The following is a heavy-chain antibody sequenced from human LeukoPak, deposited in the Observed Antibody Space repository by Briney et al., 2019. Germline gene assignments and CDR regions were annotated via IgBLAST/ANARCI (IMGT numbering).Heavy chain of an antibody. J-gene: IGHJ4*02. Sequence: PSETLSLTCAVYGGSFSGYYWSWIRQPPGKGLEWIGEINHSGSTNYNPSLKSRVTISVDTSKNQFSLRLSSVAAADTAVYYCAREGDYYGSGSSVQWGQGTLVTVSS. CDR1: GGSFSGYY. CDR3: AREGDYYGSGSSVQ. D-gene: IGHD3-10*01. CDR2: INHSGST. V-gene: IGHV4-34*01.